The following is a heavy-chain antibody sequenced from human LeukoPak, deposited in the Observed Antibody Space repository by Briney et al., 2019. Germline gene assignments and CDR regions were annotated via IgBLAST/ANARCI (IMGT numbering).Heavy chain of an antibody. CDR2: ISSSGSTI. CDR3: AKGEYHQDGIGENRFDN. D-gene: IGHD5-24*01. Sequence: PGGSLRLSCAASGFTFSSYKMNWVRQAPGKGLEWVSYISSSGSTIYYADSVKGRFTISRDNAKNSLYLQMNSLRAEDTAVYYCAKGEYHQDGIGENRFDNWGQGALVTVSS. CDR1: GFTFSSYK. V-gene: IGHV3-48*03. J-gene: IGHJ4*02.